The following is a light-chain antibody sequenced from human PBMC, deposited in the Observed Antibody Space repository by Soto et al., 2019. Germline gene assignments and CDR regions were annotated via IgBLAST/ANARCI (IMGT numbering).Light chain of an antibody. CDR2: WAS. CDR1: QSVLYSSNNKNY. Sequence: DIVMTQSPDSLAVSLGERATINCKSSQSVLYSSNNKNYLAWYQQKPGQPPNLLIYWASTRESGVPDRFSGSESGTDFTLTISSLQAEDVAVYSCQQYYGNPLTFGQGTRLEIK. J-gene: IGKJ5*01. CDR3: QQYYGNPLT. V-gene: IGKV4-1*01.